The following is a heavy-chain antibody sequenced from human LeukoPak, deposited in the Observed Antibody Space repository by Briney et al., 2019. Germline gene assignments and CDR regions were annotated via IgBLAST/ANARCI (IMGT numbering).Heavy chain of an antibody. Sequence: HPGGSLRLSCAASGFTFSSYAMSWVRQAPGKGLEWVSYISSSSSNIHYADSVKGRFTISRDNAKNSLYLQMSSLRAEDTAVYYCARDLSYGSSWYYYFDYWGQGTLVTVSS. CDR3: ARDLSYGSSWYYYFDY. J-gene: IGHJ4*02. CDR1: GFTFSSYA. CDR2: ISSSSSNI. D-gene: IGHD6-13*01. V-gene: IGHV3-48*01.